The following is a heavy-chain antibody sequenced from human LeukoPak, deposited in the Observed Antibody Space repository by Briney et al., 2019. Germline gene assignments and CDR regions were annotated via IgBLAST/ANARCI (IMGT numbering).Heavy chain of an antibody. CDR1: GFTFSSYA. D-gene: IGHD5-24*01. CDR2: ISYDGSNK. J-gene: IGHJ4*02. Sequence: GRSLRLSCAASGFTFSSYAMHWVRQAPGKGLEWVAVISYDGSNKYYADSVKGRFTISRDNSKNTLYLQMNSLRAEDTAVYYCAKKMTITGWLYYFDYWGQGTLVTVSS. V-gene: IGHV3-30-3*01. CDR3: AKKMTITGWLYYFDY.